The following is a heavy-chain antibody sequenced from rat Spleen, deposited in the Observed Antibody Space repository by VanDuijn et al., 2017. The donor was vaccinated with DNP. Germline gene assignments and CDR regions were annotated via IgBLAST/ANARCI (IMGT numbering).Heavy chain of an antibody. CDR1: GFNFNDYW. CDR2: INKDSRTI. V-gene: IGHV4-2*01. CDR3: AKGPNYGGDSDYFDY. Sequence: EVKLVESGGGLVQPGRSLKLSCAASGFNFNDYWMGWVRQAPGKGLEWIGQINKDSRTIKYSPSLKDKFTITRDNVQNILYLQMSKLGSEDTAIYYCAKGPNYGGDSDYFDYWGQGVMVTVSS. D-gene: IGHD1-11*01. J-gene: IGHJ2*01.